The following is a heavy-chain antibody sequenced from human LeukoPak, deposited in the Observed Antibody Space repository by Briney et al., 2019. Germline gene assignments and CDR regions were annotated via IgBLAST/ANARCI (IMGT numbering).Heavy chain of an antibody. CDR3: ARVIRDYYYYYMDV. Sequence: SETLSLTCTVSGGSISSYYWSWIRQPPGKGLEWIGYIYYSGSTNYNPSLKSRVTISVDTSKNQFSLKLSSVTAADTAVYYCARVIRDYYYYYMDVWGKGTTVTVSS. V-gene: IGHV4-59*01. J-gene: IGHJ6*03. CDR1: GGSISSYY. CDR2: IYYSGST. D-gene: IGHD3-16*01.